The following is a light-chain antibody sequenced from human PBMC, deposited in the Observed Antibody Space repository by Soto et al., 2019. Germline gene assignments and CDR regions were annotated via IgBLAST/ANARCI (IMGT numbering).Light chain of an antibody. Sequence: DIQMTQSPSTLSGSVGDRVTITCRASQSISNYLNWYQQKPGTAPKFLIYAASSLEGGVPSRFSGSGSGTDFNLTIRSLQSEDFATYYCQQSYSIPITFGQGTRLEIK. J-gene: IGKJ5*01. CDR1: QSISNY. CDR3: QQSYSIPIT. CDR2: AAS. V-gene: IGKV1-39*01.